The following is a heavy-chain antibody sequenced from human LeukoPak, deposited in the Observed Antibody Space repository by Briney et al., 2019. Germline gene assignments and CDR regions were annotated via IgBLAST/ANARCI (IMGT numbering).Heavy chain of an antibody. J-gene: IGHJ4*02. Sequence: PSETLSLTCAVSGYSISSGYYWGWIRQPPGKGLEWIGSIYHSGSTYYNPSLKSRVTISVDTSKNQFSLKLSSVTAADTAVYYCARHEFPYGDYRNFFDYWGQGTLATVSS. CDR2: IYHSGST. V-gene: IGHV4-38-2*01. D-gene: IGHD4-17*01. CDR3: ARHEFPYGDYRNFFDY. CDR1: GYSISSGYY.